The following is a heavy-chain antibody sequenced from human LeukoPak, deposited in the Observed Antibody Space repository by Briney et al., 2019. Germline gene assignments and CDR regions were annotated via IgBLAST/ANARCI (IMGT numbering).Heavy chain of an antibody. CDR3: ARDIGRFRLDY. V-gene: IGHV3-7*01. CDR2: INEDGSET. D-gene: IGHD3-10*01. Sequence: GGSLRLTCAASGFTFSSSWMIWVRQAPGKGLEWVASINEDGSETYYVDSVKGRFTVSRDNAGKSLYVQMNSLKVEDTAVYHCARDIGRFRLDYWGQGVLVTVSS. J-gene: IGHJ4*02. CDR1: GFTFSSSW.